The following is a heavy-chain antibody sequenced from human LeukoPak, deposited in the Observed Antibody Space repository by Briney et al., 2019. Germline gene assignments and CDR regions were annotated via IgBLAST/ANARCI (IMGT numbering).Heavy chain of an antibody. CDR1: RFTFSSYT. CDR3: ATQYCSSTTCYIDY. CDR2: MSGIGGST. D-gene: IGHD2-2*02. V-gene: IGHV3-23*01. J-gene: IGHJ4*02. Sequence: GGSLRLSCAASRFTFSSYTMSWVRQAPGKGLEWVSAMSGIGGSTYYADSVKGRFTISRDNAKNSLYLQMNSLRPEDTAVYYCATQYCSSTTCYIDYWGQGTLVTVSS.